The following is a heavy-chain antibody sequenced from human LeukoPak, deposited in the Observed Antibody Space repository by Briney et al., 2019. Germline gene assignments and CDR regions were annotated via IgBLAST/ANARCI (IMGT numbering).Heavy chain of an antibody. CDR2: INPNSGGT. D-gene: IGHD6-13*01. V-gene: IGHV1-2*02. Sequence: ASVKVSCKASGYTFTGYYMHWVRQAPGQGLEWMGWINPNSGGTNYAQKFQGRVTMTRDTSISTAYMELSRLRSDDTAVYYCARGLIAAAGYFDYWGQGTLVTVSS. CDR1: GYTFTGYY. J-gene: IGHJ4*02. CDR3: ARGLIAAAGYFDY.